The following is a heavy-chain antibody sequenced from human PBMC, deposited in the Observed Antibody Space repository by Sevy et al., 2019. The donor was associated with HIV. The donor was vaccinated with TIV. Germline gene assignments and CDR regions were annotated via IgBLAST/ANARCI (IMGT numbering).Heavy chain of an antibody. CDR2: IEGDGSDK. Sequence: GGSLRLSCAASGFTFSAYWMNWVRQAPGKGLEWVANIEGDGSDKHYVDSVEGRFTISRDNGKNLLYLQMNSLRVEDTAVYYCAHETIGRFDSRGQGTLVTVSS. D-gene: IGHD3-16*01. J-gene: IGHJ4*02. V-gene: IGHV3-7*01. CDR3: AHETIGRFDS. CDR1: GFTFSAYW.